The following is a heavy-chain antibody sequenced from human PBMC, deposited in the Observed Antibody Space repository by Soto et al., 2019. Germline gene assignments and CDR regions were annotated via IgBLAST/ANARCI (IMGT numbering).Heavy chain of an antibody. Sequence: GWSLRLSCASSVFTFISYAMRWVRQAPGKGLEWVSAISGSGGSTYYADSVKGRFTISRDNSKNTLYLQMNSLRAEDTAVYYCAKDRDLESYYFDYWGQGTLVTVSS. CDR1: VFTFISYA. J-gene: IGHJ4*02. CDR2: ISGSGGST. CDR3: AKDRDLESYYFDY. V-gene: IGHV3-23*01.